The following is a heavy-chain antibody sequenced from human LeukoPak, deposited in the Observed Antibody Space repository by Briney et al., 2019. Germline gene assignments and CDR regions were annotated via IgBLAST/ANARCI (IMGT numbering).Heavy chain of an antibody. CDR3: AKDARWLVFDY. CDR2: ISSSSSYI. V-gene: IGHV3-21*04. CDR1: GFTFSSYS. J-gene: IGHJ4*02. D-gene: IGHD6-19*01. Sequence: GGSLRLSCAASGFTFSSYSVNWVRQAPGKGLEWVSSISSSSSYIYYADSVKGRFTISRDNSKNTLYLQMNSPRAEDTAVYYCAKDARWLVFDYWGQGILVTVSS.